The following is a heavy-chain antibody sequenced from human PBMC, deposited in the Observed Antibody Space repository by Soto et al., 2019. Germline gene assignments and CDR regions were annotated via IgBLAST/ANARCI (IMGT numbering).Heavy chain of an antibody. J-gene: IGHJ4*02. CDR3: ASWRSYSGSYCFDY. V-gene: IGHV1-69*06. Sequence: SVKVSCKASGYTFFKYFIHWVRQAPGQGLEWVGQVVPMYDSVNYAENFQGRVTITADKSTKTAYMELTSLRSEDTALYFCASWRSYSGSYCFDYWGQGTLVTVSS. CDR1: GYTFFKYF. D-gene: IGHD1-26*01. CDR2: VVPMYDSV.